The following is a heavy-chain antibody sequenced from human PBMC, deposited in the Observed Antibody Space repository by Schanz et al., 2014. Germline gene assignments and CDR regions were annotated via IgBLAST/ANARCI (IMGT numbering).Heavy chain of an antibody. CDR3: AKDLDANYFDY. CDR2: VSDDGNKK. D-gene: IGHD1-1*01. CDR1: GFTFSGNA. J-gene: IGHJ4*02. Sequence: QVHLMESGGGVVQPGRSLRLSCAASGFTFSGNAMHWVRQAPGKGLEWVAVVSDDGNKKYYADSVKGRFTISRDNSKNTLYLQTNGLRGEDTAVYYCAKDLDANYFDYWGQGILVTVSS. V-gene: IGHV3-30*18.